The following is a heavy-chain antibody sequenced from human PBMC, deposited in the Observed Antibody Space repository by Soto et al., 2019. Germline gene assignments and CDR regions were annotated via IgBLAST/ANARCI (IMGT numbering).Heavy chain of an antibody. D-gene: IGHD6-13*01. CDR2: ISSSSSYI. Sequence: GGSLRLSCAAPGFTFSHYGMHWVRQAPGKGLEWVSSISSSSSYIYYADSVKGRFTISRDNAKNSLYLQMNSLRAEDTAVYYCARHIAAAGTYYYCMDVWGPGPRITVYS. J-gene: IGHJ6*02. CDR3: ARHIAAAGTYYYCMDV. CDR1: GFTFSHYG. V-gene: IGHV3-21*01.